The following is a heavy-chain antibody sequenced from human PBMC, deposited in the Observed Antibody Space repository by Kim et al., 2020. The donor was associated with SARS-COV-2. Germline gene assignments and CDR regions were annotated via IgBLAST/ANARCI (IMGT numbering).Heavy chain of an antibody. CDR1: GFTFSSYA. CDR3: VKTEATYYYDSSGYNFDY. J-gene: IGHJ4*02. V-gene: IGHV3-64D*09. Sequence: GGSLRLSCSASGFTFSSYAMHWVRQAPGKGLEYVSAISSNGGSTYYADSVKGRFTISRDNSKNTLYLQMSSLRAEDTAVYYCVKTEATYYYDSSGYNFDYWGQGTLVTVSS. D-gene: IGHD3-22*01. CDR2: ISSNGGST.